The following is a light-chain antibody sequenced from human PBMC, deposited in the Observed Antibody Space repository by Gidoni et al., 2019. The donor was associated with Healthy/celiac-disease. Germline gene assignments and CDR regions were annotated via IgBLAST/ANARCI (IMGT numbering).Light chain of an antibody. CDR1: SSNIGSNT. Sequence: QSVLTQPPSASGTHGQRGTVSWSGSSSNIGSNTVNLYQQLPGTAPKLLIYSNTQRPSGVPDRFAGSKSGTSASLAISGLQSEDEAAYYCAAWDDSLNGRVFGGGTKLTVL. CDR3: AAWDDSLNGRV. J-gene: IGLJ3*02. V-gene: IGLV1-44*01. CDR2: SNT.